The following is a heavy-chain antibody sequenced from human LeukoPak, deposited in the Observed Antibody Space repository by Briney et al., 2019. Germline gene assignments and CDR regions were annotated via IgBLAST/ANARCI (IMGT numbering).Heavy chain of an antibody. CDR1: GGSISSYY. V-gene: IGHV4-4*07. D-gene: IGHD6-13*01. Sequence: SETLSLTCTVSGGSISSYYWSWIRQPAGKGLEWIGRIYTSGSTNYNPSLKSRVTMSVDTSKNQFSLKLSSVTAADTAVYYCARDASIAAARDNWFDPWGQGTLVTVSS. CDR2: IYTSGST. CDR3: ARDASIAAARDNWFDP. J-gene: IGHJ5*02.